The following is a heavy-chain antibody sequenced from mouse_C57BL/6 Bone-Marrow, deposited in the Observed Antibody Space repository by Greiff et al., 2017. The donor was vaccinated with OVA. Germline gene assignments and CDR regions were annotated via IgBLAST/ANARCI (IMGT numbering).Heavy chain of an antibody. CDR1: GYAFSSYW. V-gene: IGHV1-80*01. J-gene: IGHJ1*03. CDR2: IYPGDGDT. CDR3: ARSFYDSLYFDV. D-gene: IGHD2-3*01. Sequence: VKLMESGAELVKPGASVKISCKASGYAFSSYWMNWVKQRPGKGLEWIGQIYPGDGDTNYNGKFKGKATLTADKSSSTAYMQLSSLTSEDSAVYFCARSFYDSLYFDVWGTGTTVTVSS.